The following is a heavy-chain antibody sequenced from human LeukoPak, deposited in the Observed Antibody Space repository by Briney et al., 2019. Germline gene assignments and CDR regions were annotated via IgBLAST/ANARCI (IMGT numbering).Heavy chain of an antibody. J-gene: IGHJ5*02. Sequence: ASVKVSCKASGYTFTTYYMHWVRQAPGQGLEWMGIINPSGGSTTYAQNFQGRVTMTRDTSTSAVYMEVSSLRSEDTAVYYCARGWLGETPVVTPYNSWGQGTLVTVSS. CDR1: GYTFTTYY. D-gene: IGHD2-21*02. V-gene: IGHV1-46*01. CDR3: ARGWLGETPVVTPYNS. CDR2: INPSGGST.